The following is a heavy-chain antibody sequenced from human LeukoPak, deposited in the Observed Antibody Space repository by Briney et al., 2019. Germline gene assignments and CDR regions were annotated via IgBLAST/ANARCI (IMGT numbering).Heavy chain of an antibody. J-gene: IGHJ4*02. Sequence: AGGSLRLSCAASGFTFSSYSMNWVRQAPGKGLEWVSSISSSSSYTYYADSVKGRFTISRDNAKNSLYLQMNSLRAEDTAVYYCATYRQVLLPFESWGQGTLVTVSS. CDR3: ATYRQVLLPFES. D-gene: IGHD2-8*02. V-gene: IGHV3-21*01. CDR1: GFTFSSYS. CDR2: ISSSSSYT.